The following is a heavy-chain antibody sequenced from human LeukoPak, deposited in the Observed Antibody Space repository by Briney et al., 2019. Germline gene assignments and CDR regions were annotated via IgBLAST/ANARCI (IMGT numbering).Heavy chain of an antibody. J-gene: IGHJ4*02. CDR3: ARGTVTMVDY. D-gene: IGHD3-10*01. V-gene: IGHV3-66*01. CDR2: IYSGGST. CDR1: GFTVSSNY. Sequence: PGGSLRLSCAASGFTVSSNYMSWVRQAPGRGLEWVSVIYSGGSTYYADSVKGRFTISRDNSKSTLFLQMNSLGAGDTAVYYCARGTVTMVDYWGQGTLVTVSS.